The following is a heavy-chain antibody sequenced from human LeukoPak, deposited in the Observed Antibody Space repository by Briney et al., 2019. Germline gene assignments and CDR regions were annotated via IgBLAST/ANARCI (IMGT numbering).Heavy chain of an antibody. J-gene: IGHJ5*02. D-gene: IGHD1-14*01. CDR2: INAGNGNT. CDR1: GYTFTSYA. Sequence: GASVKVSCKASGYTFTSYAMHWVRQAPGQRLEWMGWINAGNGNTKYSRKFQGRVTITRDTSASTAYMELSSLRSEDTAVYYCARVAATGNWFDPWGQGTLVTVSS. V-gene: IGHV1-3*01. CDR3: ARVAATGNWFDP.